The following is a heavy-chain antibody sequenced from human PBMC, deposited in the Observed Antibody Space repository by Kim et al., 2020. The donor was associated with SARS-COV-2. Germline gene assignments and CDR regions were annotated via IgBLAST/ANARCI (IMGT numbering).Heavy chain of an antibody. D-gene: IGHD2-15*01. J-gene: IGHJ4*02. CDR3: ARSVVVVAAYFDY. Sequence: STPSPQSRVTHSEDTSKNPFSLKLSSVTAADTAVYYCARSVVVVAAYFDYWGQGTLVTVSS. V-gene: IGHV4-39*01.